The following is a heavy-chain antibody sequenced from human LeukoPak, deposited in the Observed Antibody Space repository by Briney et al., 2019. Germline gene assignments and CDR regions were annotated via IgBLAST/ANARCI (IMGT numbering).Heavy chain of an antibody. CDR2: IKQDGSEK. J-gene: IGHJ4*02. V-gene: IGHV3-7*01. CDR1: GFTFSSYW. Sequence: GGSLRLSCPASGFTFSSYWMSWVRQAPGKGLEWVANIKQDGSEKYYVDFVKGRFTISRDNAKNSLYLQMNSLRAEDAAVYYCARDYGGSSPFDYWGQGTLVTVSS. D-gene: IGHD4-23*01. CDR3: ARDYGGSSPFDY.